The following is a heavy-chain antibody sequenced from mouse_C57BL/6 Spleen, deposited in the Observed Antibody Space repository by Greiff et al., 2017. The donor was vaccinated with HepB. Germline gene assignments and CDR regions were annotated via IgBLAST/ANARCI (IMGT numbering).Heavy chain of an antibody. CDR1: GYTFTDYN. V-gene: IGHV1-22*01. J-gene: IGHJ1*03. CDR2: INPNNGGT. Sequence: EVQLQQSGPELVKPGASVKMSCKASGYTFTDYNMHWVKQSHGKSLEWIGYINPNNGGTSYNQKFKGKATLTVNKSSSTAYMEIRSLTSEDSAVYYCARFVFSGYFDVWGTGTTVTVSS. CDR3: ARFVFSGYFDV.